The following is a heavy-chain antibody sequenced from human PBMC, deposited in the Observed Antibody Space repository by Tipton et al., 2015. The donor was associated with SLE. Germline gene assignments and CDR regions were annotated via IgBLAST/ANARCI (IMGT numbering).Heavy chain of an antibody. Sequence: SLRLSCATSGFTFSNYWMHWVRQVPGKGLVWVSRINTDGRITNHADSVKGRFTISRDNAENSLYLQMNSLRAEDTALYYCATMSGMSGPEAFDVWGQGTMVTVSS. CDR2: INTDGRIT. CDR1: GFTFSNYW. D-gene: IGHD3-10*02. V-gene: IGHV3-74*01. J-gene: IGHJ3*01. CDR3: ATMSGMSGPEAFDV.